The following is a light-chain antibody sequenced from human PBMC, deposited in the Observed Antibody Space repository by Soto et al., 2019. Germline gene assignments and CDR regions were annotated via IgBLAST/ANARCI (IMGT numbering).Light chain of an antibody. CDR1: SSDIGGYNY. CDR2: EVS. Sequence: QSVLTQPASVSGSPGQSITISCTGTSSDIGGYNYVSWYQQHPGKAPKLMIYEVSNRPSGVSNRFSGSKSGNTASLTISGLQAEDEAEYYCSSYTSSSILFGTGTKVTVL. J-gene: IGLJ1*01. CDR3: SSYTSSSIL. V-gene: IGLV2-14*01.